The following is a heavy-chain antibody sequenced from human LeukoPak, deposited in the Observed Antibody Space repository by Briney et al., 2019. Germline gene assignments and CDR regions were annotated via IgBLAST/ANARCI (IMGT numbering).Heavy chain of an antibody. D-gene: IGHD3-22*01. Sequence: GGSLRLSCVASGFTFSRYWMSWVRQAPGKGLEGVSYISSSGSTIYYADSVKGRFTISRDNAKNSLYLQMNSLRAEDTAVYYCASGSYYDSSGYYGDDAFDIWGQGTMVTVSS. J-gene: IGHJ3*02. CDR2: ISSSGSTI. V-gene: IGHV3-48*04. CDR1: GFTFSRYW. CDR3: ASGSYYDSSGYYGDDAFDI.